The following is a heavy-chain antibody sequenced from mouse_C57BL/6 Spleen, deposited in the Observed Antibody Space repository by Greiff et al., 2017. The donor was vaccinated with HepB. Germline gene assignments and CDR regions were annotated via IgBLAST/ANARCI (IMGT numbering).Heavy chain of an antibody. CDR1: GFTFSSYG. CDR3: ARHEGSSSWFAY. Sequence: EVKLEESGGDLVKPGGSLKLSCAASGFTFSSYGMSWVRQTPDKRLEWVATISSGGSYTYYPDSVKGRFTISRDNAKNTLYLQMSSLKSEDTAMYYCARHEGSSSWFAYWGQGTLVTVSA. J-gene: IGHJ3*01. V-gene: IGHV5-6*02. CDR2: ISSGGSYT. D-gene: IGHD1-1*01.